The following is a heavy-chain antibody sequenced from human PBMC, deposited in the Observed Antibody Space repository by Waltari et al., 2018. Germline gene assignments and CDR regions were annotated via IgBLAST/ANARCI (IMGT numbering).Heavy chain of an antibody. V-gene: IGHV3-30-3*01. CDR2: ISYDGSNK. D-gene: IGHD2-21*02. CDR1: GFTFSSYA. Sequence: QVQLVESGGGVVQPGRSLRLSCAASGFTFSSYAMHWVRQAPGKGLEWVAVISYDGSNKYYADSVKGRFTISRDNSKNTLYLQMNSLRAEDTAVYYCAREGDPNPYDGMDVWGQGTTVTVSS. J-gene: IGHJ6*02. CDR3: AREGDPNPYDGMDV.